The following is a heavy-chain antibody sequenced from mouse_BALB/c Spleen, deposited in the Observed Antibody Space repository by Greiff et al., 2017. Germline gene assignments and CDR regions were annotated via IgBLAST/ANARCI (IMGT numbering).Heavy chain of an antibody. V-gene: IGHV14-3*02. CDR1: GFNIKDTY. Sequence: EVQLQQSGAELLKPGASVKLSCTASGFNIKDTYMHWVKQRPEQGLEWIGRIDPANGNTKYDPKFQGKATITADTSSNTAYLQLSSLTSEDTAVYYCARNYDYDGPMDYWGQGTSVTVSS. CDR3: ARNYDYDGPMDY. CDR2: IDPANGNT. J-gene: IGHJ4*01. D-gene: IGHD2-4*01.